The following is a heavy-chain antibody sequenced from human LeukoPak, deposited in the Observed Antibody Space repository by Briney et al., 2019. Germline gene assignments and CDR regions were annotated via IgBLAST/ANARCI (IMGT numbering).Heavy chain of an antibody. CDR2: INPSGGST. CDR1: GYTFTSYY. CDR3: ARVAQTHLGPNWFDP. Sequence: ASVKVSCKASGYTFTSYYMHWVRQAPGQGLDWMGIINPSGGSTSYAQKFQGRVTMTRDTSTSTVYMELSSLRSEDTAVYYCARVAQTHLGPNWFDPWGQGTLVTVSS. V-gene: IGHV1-46*01. J-gene: IGHJ5*02.